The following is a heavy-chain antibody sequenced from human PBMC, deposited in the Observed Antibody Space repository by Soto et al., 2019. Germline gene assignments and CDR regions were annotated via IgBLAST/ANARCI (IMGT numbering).Heavy chain of an antibody. V-gene: IGHV3-23*01. CDR1: GFTLSIDG. Sequence: VRCLRLSCAAPGFTLSIDGMSWVREARGGGLEWVSGISDSGDNTYYADSVKGRFTISRDNSKNVLYLQRNSLRVEETAVYYCATRGRGLYDGRGHAWGHAILVTVSP. CDR2: ISDSGDNT. J-gene: IGHJ5*01. D-gene: IGHD3-10*01. CDR3: ATRGRGLYDGRGHA.